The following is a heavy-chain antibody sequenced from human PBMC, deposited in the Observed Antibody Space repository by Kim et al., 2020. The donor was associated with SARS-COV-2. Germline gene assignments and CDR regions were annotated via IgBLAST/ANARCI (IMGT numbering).Heavy chain of an antibody. V-gene: IGHV3-30*01. D-gene: IGHD2-8*01. J-gene: IGHJ4*02. CDR3: ARDLKERVDQGVFDY. Sequence: SVKGRFTISRDNSKNTLYLQMNSLRAEDTAVYYCARDLKERVDQGVFDYWGQGTLVTVSS.